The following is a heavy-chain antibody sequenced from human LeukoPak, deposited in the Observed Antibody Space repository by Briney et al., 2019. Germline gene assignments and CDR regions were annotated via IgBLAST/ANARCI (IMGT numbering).Heavy chain of an antibody. D-gene: IGHD1-1*01. CDR1: GFTFSSYE. J-gene: IGHJ4*02. V-gene: IGHV3-30*18. CDR2: ISYDGSNK. Sequence: GGSLRLSCAASGFTFSSYEMNWVRQAPGKGLEWVAVISYDGSNKYYADSVKGRFTISRDNSKNTLYLQMNSLRAEDTAVYYCAKLDWNGYFDYWGQGTLVTVSS. CDR3: AKLDWNGYFDY.